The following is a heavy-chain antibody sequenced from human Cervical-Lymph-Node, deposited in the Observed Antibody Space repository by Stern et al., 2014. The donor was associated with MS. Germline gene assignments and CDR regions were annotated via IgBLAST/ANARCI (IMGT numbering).Heavy chain of an antibody. J-gene: IGHJ3*02. D-gene: IGHD2-15*01. CDR2: INSDESST. CDR1: GFTFSTYW. Sequence: VQLGQSGGGLVQPGGSLRLSCAASGFTFSTYWMHWARQAPGKGLVWVSRINSDESSTTYADSVKGRFSISRDNDKNTLYLQMNSLRAEDTAVYYCARGVMVAATYAYDIWGQGTMVTISS. CDR3: ARGVMVAATYAYDI. V-gene: IGHV3-74*02.